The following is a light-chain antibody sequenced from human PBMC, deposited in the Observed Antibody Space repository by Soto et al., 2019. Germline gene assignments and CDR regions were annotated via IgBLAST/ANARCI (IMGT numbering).Light chain of an antibody. CDR3: CSYAGTTTSV. CDR2: EDY. CDR1: RRDVGSYNL. Sequence: QSALTQPASVSGSPGQSITISCTGTRRDVGSYNLVSWYQQHPGKAPKLMIYEDYKRPSGVSSRFSGSKSGNTASLTISGLPGEDEADYYCCSYAGTTTSVFGGGTKLTVL. J-gene: IGLJ2*01. V-gene: IGLV2-23*01.